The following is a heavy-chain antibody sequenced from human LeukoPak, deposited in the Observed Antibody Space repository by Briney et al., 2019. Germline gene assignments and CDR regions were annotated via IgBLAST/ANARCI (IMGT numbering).Heavy chain of an antibody. CDR2: MNPNSGNT. CDR1: GYSFTSYD. Sequence: AASVKVSCKASGYSFTSYDINWVRQATGQGLEWMGWMNPNSGNTGSAQKFQGRVTMTRNTSISTAYMELSNLRSEDTAVYYCARRVAAGGTCMGYWGQGTLVTVSS. D-gene: IGHD6-13*01. V-gene: IGHV1-8*01. J-gene: IGHJ4*02. CDR3: ARRVAAGGTCMGY.